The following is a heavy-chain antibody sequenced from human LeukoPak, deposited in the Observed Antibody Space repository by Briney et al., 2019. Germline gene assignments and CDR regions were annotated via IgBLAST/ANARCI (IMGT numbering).Heavy chain of an antibody. J-gene: IGHJ4*02. CDR1: GYSISSGYY. V-gene: IGHV4-38-2*02. CDR2: IYHSGST. D-gene: IGHD3-9*01. CDR3: ASGRGYYDILTGYEPSVDY. Sequence: SETLSLTCTVSGYSISSGYYWGWIRQPPGKGLEWIGSIYHSGSTYYNPSLKSRVTISVDTSKNQFSLKLSSVTAADTAVYYCASGRGYYDILTGYEPSVDYWGQGTLATVSS.